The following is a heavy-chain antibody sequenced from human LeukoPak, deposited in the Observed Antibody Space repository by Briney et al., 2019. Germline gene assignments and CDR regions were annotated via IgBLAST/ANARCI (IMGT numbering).Heavy chain of an antibody. Sequence: GASVKVSCKASGYTFTGYYMHWVRQAPGQGIEWMGWINPNSGGTNYAQKFQGRVTMTRDTSISTAYMELSRLRSDDTAVYYCASDSSGYGPYYYYMDVWGKGTTVTVSS. D-gene: IGHD3-22*01. CDR3: ASDSSGYGPYYYYMDV. CDR2: INPNSGGT. J-gene: IGHJ6*03. CDR1: GYTFTGYY. V-gene: IGHV1-2*02.